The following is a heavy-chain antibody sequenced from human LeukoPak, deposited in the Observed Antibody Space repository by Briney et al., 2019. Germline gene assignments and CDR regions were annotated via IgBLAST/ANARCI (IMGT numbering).Heavy chain of an antibody. CDR1: GGSFSGYY. D-gene: IGHD3-10*01. CDR2: ISHSGST. Sequence: SETLSLTCAVYGGSFSGYYWSWIRQPPGKGLEWIGEISHSGSTNYNPSLKSRVTISVDTSKNQFSLKLSSVTAADTAVYYCAREVHGSGSPFDYWGQGTLVTVSS. J-gene: IGHJ4*02. CDR3: AREVHGSGSPFDY. V-gene: IGHV4-34*01.